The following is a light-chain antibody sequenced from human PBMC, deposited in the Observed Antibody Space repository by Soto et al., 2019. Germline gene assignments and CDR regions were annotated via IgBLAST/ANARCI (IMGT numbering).Light chain of an antibody. Sequence: EIVMTQSPATLSVSPGERATLSCRASQSVDTNLAWYQQRPGQAPSLLIQGASTRATGVPARFSGSGSGTDFTLTNSGLQSEDYAIYYGQQYKEWYTFGQGTKLEIK. V-gene: IGKV3-15*01. CDR2: GAS. CDR3: QQYKEWYT. J-gene: IGKJ2*01. CDR1: QSVDTN.